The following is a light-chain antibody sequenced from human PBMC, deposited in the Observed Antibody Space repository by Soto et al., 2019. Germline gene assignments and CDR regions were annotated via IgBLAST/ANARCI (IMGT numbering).Light chain of an antibody. J-gene: IGKJ1*01. CDR2: GAS. V-gene: IGKV3-15*01. Sequence: SPATLSVNKRERANLSCRASQGVSSNLAWYQQKPGQAPRLLIYGASTRATGIPARFSGSGSGTEFTLTISILQSEDFAVYYCQQYNNWRTFGQGTK. CDR1: QGVSSN. CDR3: QQYNNWRT.